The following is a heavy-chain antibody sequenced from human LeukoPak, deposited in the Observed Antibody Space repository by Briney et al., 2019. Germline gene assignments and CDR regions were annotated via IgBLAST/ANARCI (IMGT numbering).Heavy chain of an antibody. V-gene: IGHV1-2*02. CDR3: ARDSPLYSSGWYESY. CDR1: GYTFTGYY. D-gene: IGHD6-19*01. J-gene: IGHJ4*02. CDR2: INPNSGGT. Sequence: ASVKVSCKASGYTFTGYYMHWVRQAPGQGLEWMGWINPNSGGTNYAQKFQGRVTMTRDTSISTAYMELSRLRSDDTAVYYCARDSPLYSSGWYESYWGQGTLVTVSS.